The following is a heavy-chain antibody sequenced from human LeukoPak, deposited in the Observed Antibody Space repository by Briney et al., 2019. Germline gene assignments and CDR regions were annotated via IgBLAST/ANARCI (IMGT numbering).Heavy chain of an antibody. J-gene: IGHJ5*02. CDR2: ISAYNGNT. V-gene: IGHV1-18*01. Sequence: ASVKVSCKASGYTFTSYGISWVRQAPGQGLEWMGWISAYNGNTNYAQKLQGRVTMTTDTSTSTAYMELRSVRSDDTAVYYCARVGIVVVPAAISLGWFDPWGQGTLVTVSS. D-gene: IGHD2-2*03. CDR3: ARVGIVVVPAAISLGWFDP. CDR1: GYTFTSYG.